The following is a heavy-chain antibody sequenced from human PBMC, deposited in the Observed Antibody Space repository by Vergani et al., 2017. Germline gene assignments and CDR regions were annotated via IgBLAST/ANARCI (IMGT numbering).Heavy chain of an antibody. CDR2: ISGSGGNT. V-gene: IGHV3-23*04. CDR3: AKARDPNCKGGNCYSYYYGLDL. J-gene: IGHJ6*02. Sequence: EVQLVVSGGGLVQPGGSLRLSCGASGFTFSSYAMTWVRQAPGKGLEWVSAISGSGGNTFYTDSVKGRFTISRDNSKDTLYLQMNSLRVEDTAIYYCAKARDPNCKGGNCYSYYYGLDLWGQGTTVTVSS. CDR1: GFTFSSYA. D-gene: IGHD2-15*01.